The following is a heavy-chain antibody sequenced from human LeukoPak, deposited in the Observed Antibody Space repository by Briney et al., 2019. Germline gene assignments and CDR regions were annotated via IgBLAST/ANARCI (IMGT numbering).Heavy chain of an antibody. CDR3: AKDNQWLVQTFDY. CDR2: ISGSGGST. CDR1: GFTFSSYA. Sequence: GGSLRLSCAASGFTFSSYAMSWVRQAPGKGLEWVSAISGSGGSTYYADSVEGRFTISRDNSKNTLYLQMNSLRAEDTAVYYCAKDNQWLVQTFDYWGQGTLVTVSS. V-gene: IGHV3-23*01. J-gene: IGHJ4*02. D-gene: IGHD6-19*01.